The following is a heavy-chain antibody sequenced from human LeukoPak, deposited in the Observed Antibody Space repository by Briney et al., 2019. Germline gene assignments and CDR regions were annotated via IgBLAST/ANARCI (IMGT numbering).Heavy chain of an antibody. CDR2: VSGHNGNR. Sequence: GASVKVSCKASGYTFTGYYMHWVRQAPGQGLEWVGWVSGHNGNRNYAQKVQGRVTMTTDTSTRTAYMELRSLRSDDTAVYYCARDTSYDFWSDPTELFDMWGQGTMVTVSS. V-gene: IGHV1-18*04. D-gene: IGHD3-3*01. CDR3: ARDTSYDFWSDPTELFDM. CDR1: GYTFTGYY. J-gene: IGHJ3*02.